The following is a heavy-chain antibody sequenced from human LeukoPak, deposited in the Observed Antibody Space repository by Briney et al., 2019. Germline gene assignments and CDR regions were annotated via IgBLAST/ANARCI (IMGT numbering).Heavy chain of an antibody. CDR1: GFSFTIYS. J-gene: IGHJ6*02. CDR3: GRDRRQIYYGVDV. CDR2: ISDSGRVT. Sequence: GGSLRLSCAASGFSFTIYSMNWVRQAPGKGLEWVSFISDSGRVTYYADSVKGRFAISRDTATNSRYLQMNSLRAEDTAVYYCGRDRRQIYYGVDVWGQGTTVTVSS. V-gene: IGHV3-48*01.